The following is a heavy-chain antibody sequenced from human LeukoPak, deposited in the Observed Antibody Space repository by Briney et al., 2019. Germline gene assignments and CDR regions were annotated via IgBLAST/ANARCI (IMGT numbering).Heavy chain of an antibody. V-gene: IGHV4-59*12. Sequence: KPSETLSLTCTVSGGSISNYYWSWIRQPPGKGLEWIGYIYYSGSTNYNPSLRSRVTISVDTSRNQFSLKLNSVTAADTAVYYCAKSNGYGLIDIWGQGTMVTVSS. CDR1: GGSISNYY. CDR3: AKSNGYGLIDI. CDR2: IYYSGST. J-gene: IGHJ3*02. D-gene: IGHD3-22*01.